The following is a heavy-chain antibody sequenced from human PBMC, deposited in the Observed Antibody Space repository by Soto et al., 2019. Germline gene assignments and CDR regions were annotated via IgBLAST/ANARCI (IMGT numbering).Heavy chain of an antibody. J-gene: IGHJ4*02. CDR1: GFTFSSYG. Sequence: PGGSLRLSCAASGFTFSSYGMHWVRQAPGKGLEWVAVISYDGSNKYYADSVKGRFTISRDNSKNTLYLQMNSLRAEDTAVYYCAKDFRYDFWSGYYDFDYWGQGTLVTV. D-gene: IGHD3-3*01. CDR3: AKDFRYDFWSGYYDFDY. V-gene: IGHV3-30*18. CDR2: ISYDGSNK.